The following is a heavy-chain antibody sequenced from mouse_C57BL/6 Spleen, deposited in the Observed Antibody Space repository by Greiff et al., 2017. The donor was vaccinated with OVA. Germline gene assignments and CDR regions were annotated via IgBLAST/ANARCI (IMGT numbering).Heavy chain of an antibody. Sequence: VKLQESGAELVRPGTSVKMSCKASGYTFTNYWIGWAKQRPGHGLEWIGDIYPGGGYTNYNEKFKGKATLTADKSSSTAYMQFSSLTSEDSAIYYCAREETAQAFAYWGQGTLVTVSA. CDR2: IYPGGGYT. V-gene: IGHV1-63*01. CDR3: AREETAQAFAY. J-gene: IGHJ3*01. D-gene: IGHD3-2*02. CDR1: GYTFTNYW.